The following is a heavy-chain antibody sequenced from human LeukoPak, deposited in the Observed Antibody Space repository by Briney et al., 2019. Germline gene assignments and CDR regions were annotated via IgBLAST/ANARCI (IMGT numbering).Heavy chain of an antibody. Sequence: GGSLRLSCAASGFTFSSYAMSWVRQAPGKGLEWVSAISGSGGSTYYADSVKGRFTISRDNSKNTLYLQMNSLRAEDTAVYYCAKEGTEPGGLYYYGMDVWGQGTTVTVSS. CDR3: AKEGTEPGGLYYYGMDV. V-gene: IGHV3-23*01. D-gene: IGHD1/OR15-1a*01. CDR2: ISGSGGST. J-gene: IGHJ6*02. CDR1: GFTFSSYA.